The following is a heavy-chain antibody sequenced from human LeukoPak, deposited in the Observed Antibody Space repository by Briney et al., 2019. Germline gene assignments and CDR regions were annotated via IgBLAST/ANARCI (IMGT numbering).Heavy chain of an antibody. CDR1: GFTFSSYW. V-gene: IGHV3-7*01. J-gene: IGHJ3*02. CDR3: AGDPKQWLADAFDI. D-gene: IGHD6-19*01. CDR2: IKQDGSER. Sequence: PGGSLRLSCAASGFTFSSYWMSWVRQAPGKGLEWVANIKQDGSERYYVDSVKGRFTISRDNAKNSLYLQMNSLRAEDTAVYYCAGDPKQWLADAFDIWGQGTMVTVSS.